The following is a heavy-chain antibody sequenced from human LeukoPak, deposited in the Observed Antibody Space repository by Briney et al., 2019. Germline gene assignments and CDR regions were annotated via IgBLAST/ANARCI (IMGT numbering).Heavy chain of an antibody. CDR3: ARVVGECSIYYFDY. CDR1: GYTFTSYG. Sequence: ASMKVSCKVSGYTFTSYGVSWVRQAPGQGLEWMGWISAYNGNTKYARNLQGRVAMTTDTSTSTAYMELRSLRSDDTAVYYCARVVGECSIYYFDYWGQGTLVTVSS. CDR2: ISAYNGNT. V-gene: IGHV1-18*01. D-gene: IGHD3-16*01. J-gene: IGHJ4*02.